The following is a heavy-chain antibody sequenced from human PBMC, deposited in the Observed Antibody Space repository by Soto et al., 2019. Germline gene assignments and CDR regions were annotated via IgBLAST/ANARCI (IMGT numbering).Heavy chain of an antibody. CDR2: IDPSDSYT. D-gene: IGHD2-15*01. V-gene: IGHV5-10-1*01. CDR3: ARLRLGSVDNGFDI. CDR1: GYSFTGYW. J-gene: IGHJ3*02. Sequence: GESLKISCKGSGYSFTGYWITWVRQMPGKGLEWMGKIDPSDSYTDYSPSFQGHVTISADKSISTAYLQWSSLKASDTAVYYCARLRLGSVDNGFDIWGQGTMVTVSS.